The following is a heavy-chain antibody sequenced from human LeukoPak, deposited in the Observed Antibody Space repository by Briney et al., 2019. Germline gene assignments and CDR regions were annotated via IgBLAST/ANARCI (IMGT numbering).Heavy chain of an antibody. J-gene: IGHJ6*02. CDR2: MNPNSGNT. D-gene: IGHD2-2*01. V-gene: IGHV1-8*01. Sequence: GASVKVSCKASGYTFTSYDINWVRQATGQGIEWMGWMNPNSGNTGYAQKFQGKVTMTRNTSISTAYMELSSLRSEDTAVYYCARGPPYCSSTSCRKTKSYGMDVWGQGTTVTVSS. CDR1: GYTFTSYD. CDR3: ARGPPYCSSTSCRKTKSYGMDV.